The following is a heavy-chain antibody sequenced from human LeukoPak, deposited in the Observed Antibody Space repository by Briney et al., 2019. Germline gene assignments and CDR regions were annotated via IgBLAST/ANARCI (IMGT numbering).Heavy chain of an antibody. Sequence: SETLSLTCTVSGGSFNSYYWSWIRQPPGKGLEWIGYIYYSGITNYNPSLKSRVTISVDTSKSQFSLKLSSVTAADTAVYYCARGAPQAEYFQHWGQGTLVTVSS. V-gene: IGHV4-59*01. CDR2: IYYSGIT. CDR1: GGSFNSYY. J-gene: IGHJ1*01. CDR3: ARGAPQAEYFQH.